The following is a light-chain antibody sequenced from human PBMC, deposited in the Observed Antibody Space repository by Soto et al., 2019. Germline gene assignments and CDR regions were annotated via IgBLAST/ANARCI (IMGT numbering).Light chain of an antibody. CDR1: SSDVGTHGY. J-gene: IGLJ3*02. CDR2: DVT. Sequence: QSALTQPPSASGSPGQSVTISCTGTSSDVGTHGYVSWYQQHAGKAPKLMIYDVTKRPSGIPDRFSGSKSANTASLTVSGLQAEDEADYYCRCYAGGNKWVFGGGTKLKVL. CDR3: RCYAGGNKWV. V-gene: IGLV2-8*01.